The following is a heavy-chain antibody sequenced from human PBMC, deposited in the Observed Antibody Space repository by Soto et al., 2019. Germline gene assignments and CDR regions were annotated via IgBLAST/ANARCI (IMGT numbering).Heavy chain of an antibody. Sequence: TGGSLRLSCAASGFTFSSYWMHWVRQAPENGLVWVSRTNRDGRNTSYANSMKGRYTISRDNAKNTLYLQMNSLRAEDTAVYYCARDRSYCSGGSCYSESDYWGQGTLVTVSS. CDR2: TNRDGRNT. D-gene: IGHD2-15*01. V-gene: IGHV3-74*01. J-gene: IGHJ4*02. CDR3: ARDRSYCSGGSCYSESDY. CDR1: GFTFSSYW.